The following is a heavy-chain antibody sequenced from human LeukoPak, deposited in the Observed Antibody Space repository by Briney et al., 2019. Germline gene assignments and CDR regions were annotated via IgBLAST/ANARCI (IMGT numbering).Heavy chain of an antibody. D-gene: IGHD6-13*01. CDR3: ARGDAGFDY. CDR2: INHSGST. V-gene: IGHV4-34*01. Sequence: SETLSLTCAVYGGSFSGYYWSWIRQPPGKGLEWIGEINHSGSTNYNPSLKSRFTTSVDTSKNQFSLKLSSVTAADTAVYYCARGDAGFDYWGQGTLVTVSS. CDR1: GGSFSGYY. J-gene: IGHJ4*02.